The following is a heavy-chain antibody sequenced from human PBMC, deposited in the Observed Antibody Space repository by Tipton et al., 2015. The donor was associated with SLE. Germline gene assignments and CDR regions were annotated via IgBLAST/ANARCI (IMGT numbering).Heavy chain of an antibody. D-gene: IGHD2-15*01. J-gene: IGHJ3*02. Sequence: LRLSCTVSGGSISSGGYYWSWIRQHPGKGLEWIGSIYHSGSTYYNPSLKSRVTISVDTSKNQFSLKLSSVTAADTAVYYCARERGSWREDAFDIWGQGTMVTVSS. CDR2: IYHSGST. V-gene: IGHV4-39*07. CDR1: GGSISSGGYY. CDR3: ARERGSWREDAFDI.